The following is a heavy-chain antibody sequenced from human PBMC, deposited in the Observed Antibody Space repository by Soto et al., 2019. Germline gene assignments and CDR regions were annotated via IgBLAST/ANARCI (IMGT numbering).Heavy chain of an antibody. V-gene: IGHV4-30-2*01. Sequence: PSETLSPTCAVSGGSISSGAYSWNWIRQPPGKGLEWIGYIYLSGNTYQNPSLNSRATISLDRSKNQFSLRLSSVTAADTAVYYCAREGYYYDSSGFFDHWGQGALVTVSS. CDR1: GGSISSGAYS. D-gene: IGHD3-22*01. CDR3: AREGYYYDSSGFFDH. J-gene: IGHJ5*02. CDR2: IYLSGNT.